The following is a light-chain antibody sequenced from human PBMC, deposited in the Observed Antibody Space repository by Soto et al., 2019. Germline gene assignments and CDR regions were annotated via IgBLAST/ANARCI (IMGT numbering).Light chain of an antibody. CDR3: QQYNNWPKT. CDR2: GAS. V-gene: IGKV3-15*01. CDR1: QSVSSN. Sequence: EIVMTQSAATLSVSPGARATISCRASQSVSSNLAWYQQKPGQAPRLLIYGASTRATGIPARFSGSGSGTEFTLTISSLQSEDFAVYYCQQYNNWPKTFGQGTKVDIK. J-gene: IGKJ1*01.